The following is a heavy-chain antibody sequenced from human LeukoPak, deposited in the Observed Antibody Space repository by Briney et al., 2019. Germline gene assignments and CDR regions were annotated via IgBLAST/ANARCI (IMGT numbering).Heavy chain of an antibody. CDR3: ARSRLHPIIFDY. D-gene: IGHD5-24*01. J-gene: IGHJ4*02. CDR1: GGSFSGYY. CDR2: INHSGST. V-gene: IGHV4-34*01. Sequence: SETLSLTCAVHGGSFSGYYWSWIRQPPGKGLEWIGEINHSGSTNYNPSLKSRVTISVDASKNQFSLKLSSVTAADTAVYYCARSRLHPIIFDYWGQGTLVAVSP.